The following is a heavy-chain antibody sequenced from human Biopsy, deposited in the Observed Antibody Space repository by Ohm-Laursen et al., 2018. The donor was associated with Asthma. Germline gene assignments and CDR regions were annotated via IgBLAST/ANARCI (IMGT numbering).Heavy chain of an antibody. V-gene: IGHV3-53*01. D-gene: IGHD6-19*01. Sequence: GSLRLSCAASGFTVSRDHMFWVRQAPGKGLEWVSVIYSGGTSDTADSMRGRFTISRDFYKNTLYLQMDSLRAEDTAVYYCARGDSSGWSHYYFDYWGQGTLVTVSS. J-gene: IGHJ4*02. CDR3: ARGDSSGWSHYYFDY. CDR1: GFTVSRDH. CDR2: IYSGGTS.